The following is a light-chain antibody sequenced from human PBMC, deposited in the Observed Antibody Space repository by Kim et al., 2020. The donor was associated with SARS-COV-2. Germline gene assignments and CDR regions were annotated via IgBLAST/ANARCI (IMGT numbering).Light chain of an antibody. CDR1: SSDVGFYNY. CDR2: DVN. V-gene: IGLV2-14*03. J-gene: IGLJ3*02. Sequence: GQSITISCAGTSSDVGFYNYVYWYQQHTGKAPKVLIYDVNNRPSGVSNRFSGSKSGDTASLTISGLQAEDEADYYCSSYTNSNTLVFGGGTKVTVL. CDR3: SSYTNSNTLV.